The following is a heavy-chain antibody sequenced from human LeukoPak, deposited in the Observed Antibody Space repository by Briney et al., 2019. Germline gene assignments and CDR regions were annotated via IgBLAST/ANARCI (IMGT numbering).Heavy chain of an antibody. J-gene: IGHJ4*02. CDR1: GFTVSSNY. CDR2: ITGSGDRT. Sequence: GGSLRLSCAASGFTVSSNYMSWVRRAPGKGLEWVSSITGSGDRTYFADSVKGRFTISRDNSKNTLYLQTNSLRTEDTAVYYCARGAGAKSFDYWGQGTLVTVSS. CDR3: ARGAGAKSFDY. D-gene: IGHD1-14*01. V-gene: IGHV3-23*01.